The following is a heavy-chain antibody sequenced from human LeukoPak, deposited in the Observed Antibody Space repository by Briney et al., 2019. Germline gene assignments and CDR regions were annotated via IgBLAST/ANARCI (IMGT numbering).Heavy chain of an antibody. CDR3: ARVALRFLEWLPEWWFDP. D-gene: IGHD3-3*01. CDR1: GGTFSSYA. Sequence: SVKVSCKASGGTFSSYAISWVRQAPGQGLEWMGRIIPIFGTANYAQKFQGRVTITTDESTSTAYMELSSLRSDDTAVYYCARVALRFLEWLPEWWFDPWGQGTLVTVSS. CDR2: IIPIFGTA. V-gene: IGHV1-69*05. J-gene: IGHJ5*02.